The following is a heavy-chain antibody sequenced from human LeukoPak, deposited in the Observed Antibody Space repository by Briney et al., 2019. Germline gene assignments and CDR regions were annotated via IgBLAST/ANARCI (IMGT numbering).Heavy chain of an antibody. CDR1: GDSINNYY. CDR3: ARGSNWLDP. CDR2: LYYSGST. V-gene: IGHV4-59*01. Sequence: PSETLSLICNVPGDSINNYYWSWVRQPPGKGLEWIGYLYYSGSTNYNPTLKSRVTISKDPSKKQVALKLTSVTAADTAVYYCARGSNWLDPWGQGTLVTVSS. D-gene: IGHD6-6*01. J-gene: IGHJ5*02.